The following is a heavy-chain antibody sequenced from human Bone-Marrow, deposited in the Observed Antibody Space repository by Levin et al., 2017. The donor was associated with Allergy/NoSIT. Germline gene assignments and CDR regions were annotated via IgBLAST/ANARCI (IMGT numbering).Heavy chain of an antibody. Sequence: GESLKISCDTSGFIFSSYWMSWLRQVPGKGLQWVANINLDSSQRHYVDSVQGRFTISRDNAKNSLDLHMTSLRVDDTAIYYCATHLDGGWDYWGQGTLVSVSS. CDR3: ATHLDGGWDY. CDR1: GFIFSSYW. D-gene: IGHD3-16*01. V-gene: IGHV3-7*02. J-gene: IGHJ4*02. CDR2: INLDSSQR.